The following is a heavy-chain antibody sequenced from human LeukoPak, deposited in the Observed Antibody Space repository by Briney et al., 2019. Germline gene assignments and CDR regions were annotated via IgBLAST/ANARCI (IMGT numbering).Heavy chain of an antibody. Sequence: ASVKVSSKASGYTFTSYGISWVRQAPGQGLEWMGWISAYNGNTNYAQKLQGRVTMTTDTSTSTAYMELRSLRSDDTAVYYCARGRKDIVVVVAARRRNNWLDPWGQGTLVTVSS. CDR3: ARGRKDIVVVVAARRRNNWLDP. CDR1: GYTFTSYG. CDR2: ISAYNGNT. V-gene: IGHV1-18*01. J-gene: IGHJ5*02. D-gene: IGHD2-15*01.